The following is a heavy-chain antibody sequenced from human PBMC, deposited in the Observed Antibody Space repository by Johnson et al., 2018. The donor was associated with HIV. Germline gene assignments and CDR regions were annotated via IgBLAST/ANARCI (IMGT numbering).Heavy chain of an antibody. CDR3: ARGAVRGYVSVDAFHI. J-gene: IGHJ3*02. Sequence: QVQLVESGGGLVKPGGSLRLSCAASGFSFSNSYMSWIRQAPGEGLTWISYISSSGSTIYYADSVSGRFTISRDNAKNSLYLQMNSLRAEGTAVYYCARGAVRGYVSVDAFHIGGQGTRVTVSS. V-gene: IGHV3-11*04. CDR1: GFSFSNSY. D-gene: IGHD5-12*01. CDR2: ISSSGSTI.